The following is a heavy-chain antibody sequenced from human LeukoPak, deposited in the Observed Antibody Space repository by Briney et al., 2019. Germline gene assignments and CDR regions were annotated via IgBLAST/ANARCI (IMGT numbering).Heavy chain of an antibody. D-gene: IGHD2-8*01. V-gene: IGHV1-2*02. Sequence: ASVKISCKASGYTFTGYYMHWVRQAPGQGLEWMGWINPNSGGTNYAQKFQGRVTMTRYTSISTAYMELSRLRSDDTAVYYCAREGVVGYYFDYWGQGTLVTVSS. CDR3: AREGVVGYYFDY. CDR1: GYTFTGYY. J-gene: IGHJ4*02. CDR2: INPNSGGT.